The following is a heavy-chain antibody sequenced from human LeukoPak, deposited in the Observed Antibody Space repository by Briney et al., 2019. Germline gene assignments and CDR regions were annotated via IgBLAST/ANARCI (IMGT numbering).Heavy chain of an antibody. CDR2: IYYSGST. Sequence: TSETLSLTCTVSGGSISNYYWSWIRQPPGKGLEWIGYIYYSGSTNYNPSLKSRVTISVDTSKNQFSLKLSSVTAADTAVYYCARGKELLLYGYWGQGTLVTVSS. D-gene: IGHD2-2*02. J-gene: IGHJ4*02. CDR1: GGSISNYY. V-gene: IGHV4-59*01. CDR3: ARGKELLLYGY.